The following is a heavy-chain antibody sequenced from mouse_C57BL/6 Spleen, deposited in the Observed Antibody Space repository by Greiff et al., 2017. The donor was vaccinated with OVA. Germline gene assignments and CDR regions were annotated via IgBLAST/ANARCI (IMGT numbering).Heavy chain of an antibody. CDR2: ISSGGDYI. CDR1: GFTFSSYA. CDR3: TREGTYFDY. Sequence: EVKVVESGEGLVKPGGSLKLSCAASGFTFSSYAMSWVRQTPEKRLAWVAYISSGGDYIYYADTVKGRFTISRDNARNTLYLQMSSLKSEDTAMYYCTREGTYFDYWGQGTTLTVSS. J-gene: IGHJ2*01. V-gene: IGHV5-9-1*02.